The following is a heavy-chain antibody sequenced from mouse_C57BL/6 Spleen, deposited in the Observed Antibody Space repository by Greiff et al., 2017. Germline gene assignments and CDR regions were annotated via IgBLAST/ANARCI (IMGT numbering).Heavy chain of an antibody. V-gene: IGHV3-1*01. Sequence: EVKLQESGPGMVKPSQSLSLTCTVTGYSITSGYDWHWIRHFPGNKLEWMGYISYSGSTNYNPSLKSRISITHDTSKNHFFLKLNSVTTEDTATYYCAREGYYGSSQYFDVWGTGTTVTVSS. CDR2: ISYSGST. CDR3: AREGYYGSSQYFDV. J-gene: IGHJ1*03. D-gene: IGHD1-1*01. CDR1: GYSITSGYD.